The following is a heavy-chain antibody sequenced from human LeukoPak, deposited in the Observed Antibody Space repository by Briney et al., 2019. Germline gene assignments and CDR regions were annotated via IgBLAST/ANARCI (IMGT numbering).Heavy chain of an antibody. J-gene: IGHJ6*02. CDR2: IIPIFGTA. Sequence: ASVKVSCKASGGTFSSYAISWVRQAPGQGLEWMGGIIPIFGTANYAQKFQGRVTITADESTSTAYMELSSLRSEDTAIYYCARRSDLDYYYYAMDVWGQGTTVTVSS. D-gene: IGHD1-26*01. CDR1: GGTFSSYA. CDR3: ARRSDLDYYYYAMDV. V-gene: IGHV1-69*13.